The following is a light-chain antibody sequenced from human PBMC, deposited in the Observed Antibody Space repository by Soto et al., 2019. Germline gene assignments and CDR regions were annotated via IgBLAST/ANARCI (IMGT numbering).Light chain of an antibody. CDR3: LQYHNLWA. Sequence: IVFTQSPATLSVSPGESATLSCRASQNIYYNVAWYQHRPGQAPRLLIYRASTRATGVPARFSGSGSGTEFTLTISSLQSEDFTVYSCLQYHNLWAFGQGTKVDIK. CDR2: RAS. CDR1: QNIYYN. V-gene: IGKV3-15*01. J-gene: IGKJ1*01.